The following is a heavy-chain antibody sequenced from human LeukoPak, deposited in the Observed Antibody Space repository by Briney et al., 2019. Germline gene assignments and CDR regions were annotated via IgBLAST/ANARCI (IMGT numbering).Heavy chain of an antibody. V-gene: IGHV5-51*01. J-gene: IGHJ6*02. CDR3: VKGVSGTSYGMDV. CDR1: GYIFASYW. D-gene: IGHD3-10*01. CDR2: IYPNDSDL. Sequence: GESPKISCKGSGYIFASYWIAWVRRVPGKDLEWMGIIYPNDSDLRYIPSFQGQVTISADKSINTAYLQWSSLKASDTAMYYCVKGVSGTSYGMDVWGQGTTVT.